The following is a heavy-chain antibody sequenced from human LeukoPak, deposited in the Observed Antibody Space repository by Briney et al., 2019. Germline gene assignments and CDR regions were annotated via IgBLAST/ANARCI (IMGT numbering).Heavy chain of an antibody. V-gene: IGHV3-30*18. D-gene: IGHD1-26*01. Sequence: GGSLRLSCAASGFSFSSYSMNWARQAPGKGLEGVAVISYDGTNKYYADSVKGRFTISRDNSKNTLFLQMNSLRVEDTAVYYCAKWGAGDAFDIWGQGTMVTVSS. CDR2: ISYDGTNK. CDR1: GFSFSSYS. CDR3: AKWGAGDAFDI. J-gene: IGHJ3*02.